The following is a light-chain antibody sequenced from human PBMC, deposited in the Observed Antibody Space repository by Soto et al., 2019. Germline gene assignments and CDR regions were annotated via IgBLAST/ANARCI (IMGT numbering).Light chain of an antibody. CDR3: ETWDSNTRV. J-gene: IGLJ1*01. V-gene: IGLV4-60*03. CDR1: SGHSSYI. Sequence: QSVLTQSSSASASLGSSVKVTCTLSSGHSSYIIAWHQQQPGKAPRYLMKLEGSGSYNKGSGVPDRFSGSSSGADRYLTISNLQSEDEADYYCETWDSNTRVFGTGTKLTVL. CDR2: LEGSGSY.